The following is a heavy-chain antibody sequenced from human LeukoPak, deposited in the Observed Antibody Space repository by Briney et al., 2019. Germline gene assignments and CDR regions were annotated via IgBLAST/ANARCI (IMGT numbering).Heavy chain of an antibody. CDR2: IIPVFGTS. V-gene: IGHV1-69*13. CDR1: GGTFSSYA. CDR3: ARVRYSSSWLSKGYFQH. D-gene: IGHD6-13*01. Sequence: SVKVSCKASGGTFSSYAISWVRQAPGQGLEWMGGIIPVFGTSNYAQKFQGRVTITADESTRTAYMELSSLRSEDTAVYYCARVRYSSSWLSKGYFQHWGQGTLVTVSS. J-gene: IGHJ1*01.